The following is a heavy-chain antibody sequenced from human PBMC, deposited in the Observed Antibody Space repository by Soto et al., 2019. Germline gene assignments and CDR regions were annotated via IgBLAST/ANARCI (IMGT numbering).Heavy chain of an antibody. CDR3: VRHTLTVRSGFYN. CDR2: THYSGNT. J-gene: IGHJ4*02. CDR1: GGSISTYY. D-gene: IGHD4-17*01. Sequence: QVQLQESGPGLVKPSETLSLTCTVSGGSISTYYWDWLRQSPEKGLEWIGYTHYSGNTNYHPSLRGRVTISLDTSRSQFSLILSAVTAAETAIYYCVRHTLTVRSGFYNWGQGARVTVSS. V-gene: IGHV4-59*12.